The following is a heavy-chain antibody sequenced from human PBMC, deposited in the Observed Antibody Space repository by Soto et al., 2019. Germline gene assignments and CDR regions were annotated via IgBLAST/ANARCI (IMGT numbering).Heavy chain of an antibody. V-gene: IGHV3-23*01. J-gene: IGHJ3*02. CDR1: GFICSSYG. Sequence: AGGSLRLSCGVSGFICSSYGMSWVRQAPGKGLEWVSTILVGGSTHYEDSVKGRFTISRDTSKNTVYLQMNSLTAGDTAVYYCAKATATGGGAFEICGQGTMVTVSS. CDR2: ILVGGST. D-gene: IGHD2-8*02. CDR3: AKATATGGGAFEI.